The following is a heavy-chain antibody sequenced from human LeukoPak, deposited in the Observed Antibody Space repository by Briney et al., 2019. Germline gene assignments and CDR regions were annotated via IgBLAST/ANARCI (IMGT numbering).Heavy chain of an antibody. D-gene: IGHD1-26*01. CDR3: ARTFRFAGASKIYYYYYMDI. CDR1: GYSISSGSC. V-gene: IGHV4-38-2*01. Sequence: PSETLSLTCLVSGYSISSGSCWGWIRQPPGKGLEWIGTIYHSGSTYYNPSLKSRVTISVDTSKNQFSLKLSSVTAADTAIYYCARTFRFAGASKIYYYYYMDIWGKGTTVTVSS. CDR2: IYHSGST. J-gene: IGHJ6*03.